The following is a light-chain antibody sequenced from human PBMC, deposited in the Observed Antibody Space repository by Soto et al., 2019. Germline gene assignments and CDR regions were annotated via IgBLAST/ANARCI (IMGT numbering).Light chain of an antibody. Sequence: QSALTQPASVSGSPGQSITISCTGTSSDVGDYNYVSWYQQHPGKAPKLMIYEVSNRPSGVSNRFSGSKSGNTAFLTISGLQAEDEADYHCSSYRSSSPVIFGGGTKVTVL. CDR2: EVS. V-gene: IGLV2-14*01. CDR3: SSYRSSSPVI. CDR1: SSDVGDYNY. J-gene: IGLJ2*01.